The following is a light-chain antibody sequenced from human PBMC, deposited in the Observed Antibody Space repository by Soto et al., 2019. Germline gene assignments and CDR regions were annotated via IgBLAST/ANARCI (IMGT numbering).Light chain of an antibody. J-gene: IGKJ1*01. V-gene: IGKV3-20*01. Sequence: EIVLTQSPGTLSLSLGERAALSCRASQSVSSGYLAWYQQKPGQAPRLLIYGASIRAAGIPDRFSGSGSGTDFTLSINRLEPEDFALYYCQQYGDLSWTFGQGTKVE. CDR2: GAS. CDR1: QSVSSGY. CDR3: QQYGDLSWT.